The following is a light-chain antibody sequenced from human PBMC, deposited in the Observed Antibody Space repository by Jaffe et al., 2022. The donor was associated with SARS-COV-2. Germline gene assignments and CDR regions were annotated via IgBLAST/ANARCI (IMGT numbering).Light chain of an antibody. Sequence: DTQMTQSPSTLSASVGDRVTITCRASQSISSWLAWYQQKPGKAPKLLIYKASSLKSGVPSRFSGSGSGTEFTLTISSLQPDDFATYYCQQYNSYPYTFGQGTKLEIK. CDR3: QQYNSYPYT. V-gene: IGKV1-5*03. CDR2: KAS. CDR1: QSISSW. J-gene: IGKJ2*01.